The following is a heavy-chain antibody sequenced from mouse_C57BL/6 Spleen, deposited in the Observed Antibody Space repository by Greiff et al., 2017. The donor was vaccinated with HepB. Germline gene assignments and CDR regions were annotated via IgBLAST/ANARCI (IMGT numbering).Heavy chain of an antibody. J-gene: IGHJ2*01. CDR3: ARGGYSNYLYFDY. V-gene: IGHV1-66*01. Sequence: QVQLQQSGPELVKPGASVKISCKASGYSFTSYYIHWVKQRPGQGLEWIGWIYPGSGNTKYNEKFKGKATLTADTSSSTAYMQLSSLTSEDSAVYYCARGGYSNYLYFDYWGQGTTLTVSS. CDR2: IYPGSGNT. D-gene: IGHD2-5*01. CDR1: GYSFTSYY.